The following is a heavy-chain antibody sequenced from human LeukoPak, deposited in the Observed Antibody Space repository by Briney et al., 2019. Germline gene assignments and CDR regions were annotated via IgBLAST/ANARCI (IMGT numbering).Heavy chain of an antibody. Sequence: TGGSLRLSCGASGFTFSSYWMHWVRQAPGKGLVWVSRIKGDGSSTSYADSVKGRFTVSRDNAKNTLYLQVNSLRAEDTAVYYCARAKDSSGYFYYYYYMDVWGKGTTVTVSS. CDR2: IKGDGSST. CDR1: GFTFSSYW. J-gene: IGHJ6*03. V-gene: IGHV3-74*01. D-gene: IGHD3-22*01. CDR3: ARAKDSSGYFYYYYYMDV.